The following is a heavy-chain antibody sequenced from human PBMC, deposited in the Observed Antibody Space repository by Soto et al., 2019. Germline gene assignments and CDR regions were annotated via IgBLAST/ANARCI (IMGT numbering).Heavy chain of an antibody. CDR2: INPNSGGT. V-gene: IGHV1-2*04. Sequence: ASVKVSCKASGYTFTGYCMHWVRQAPGQGLEWMGRINPNSGGTNYAQKFQGWVTMTMDTSISTAYMELSRLRSNVTAVYYCLRSPPYSSLSSPNALDIWGPGTMVIV. CDR1: GYTFTGYC. J-gene: IGHJ3*02. D-gene: IGHD6-6*01. CDR3: LRSPPYSSLSSPNALDI.